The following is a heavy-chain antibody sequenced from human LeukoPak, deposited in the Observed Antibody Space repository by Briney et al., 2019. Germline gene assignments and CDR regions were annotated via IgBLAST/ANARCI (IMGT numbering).Heavy chain of an antibody. J-gene: IGHJ4*02. CDR3: TTEALGATQEFDY. D-gene: IGHD1-26*01. CDR1: GFTFSSYG. Sequence: GGSLRLSCAASGFTFSSYGMHWVRQAPGKGLEWVGRIKSKTDGGTTDYAAPVKGRFTISRDDSKNTLYLQMNSLKTEDTAVYYCTTEALGATQEFDYWGQGTLVTVSS. V-gene: IGHV3-15*01. CDR2: IKSKTDGGTT.